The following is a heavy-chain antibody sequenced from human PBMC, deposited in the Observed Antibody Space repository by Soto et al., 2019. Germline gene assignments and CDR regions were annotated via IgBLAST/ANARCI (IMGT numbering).Heavy chain of an antibody. CDR3: ARASSTVVTPNYYYYGMDV. CDR1: GGTFSSYA. D-gene: IGHD4-17*01. V-gene: IGHV1-69*01. CDR2: IIPIFGTA. J-gene: IGHJ6*02. Sequence: QVQLVQSGAEVKKPGSSVKVSCKASGGTFSSYAISWVRQAPGQGLEWMGGIIPIFGTANYAQKLQGRVTITADESTSTAYMELSSLRSEDTAVYYCARASSTVVTPNYYYYGMDVWGQGTTVTVSS.